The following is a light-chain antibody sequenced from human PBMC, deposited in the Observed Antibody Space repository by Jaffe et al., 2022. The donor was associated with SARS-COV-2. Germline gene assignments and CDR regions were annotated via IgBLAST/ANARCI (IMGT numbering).Light chain of an antibody. CDR3: MQALQTPT. Sequence: IVLTQSPLSLPVTPGEPASISCRSSQSLLDSNGYTHLDWYLQKPGQSPQLLIYLASNRASGVPDRFSGSGSVTDFTLKISRVEAEDVGVYYCMQALQTPTFGQGTKVEIK. CDR1: QSLLDSNGYTH. CDR2: LAS. J-gene: IGKJ1*01. V-gene: IGKV2-28*01.